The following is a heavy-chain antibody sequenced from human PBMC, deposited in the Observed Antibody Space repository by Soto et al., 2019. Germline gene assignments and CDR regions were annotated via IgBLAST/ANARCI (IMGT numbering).Heavy chain of an antibody. J-gene: IGHJ6*02. CDR2: IYYSGST. CDR1: GGSISSGGYY. V-gene: IGHV4-31*03. CDR3: ARDRDGNWNDGIYYYYGMDV. D-gene: IGHD1-1*01. Sequence: QVQLQESGPGLVKPSQTPSLTCTVSGGSISSGGYYWSWIRQHPGKGLEWIGYIYYSGSTYYNPSLKSRVTISVDTSKNQFSLKLSSVTAADTAVYYCARDRDGNWNDGIYYYYGMDVWGQGTTVTVSS.